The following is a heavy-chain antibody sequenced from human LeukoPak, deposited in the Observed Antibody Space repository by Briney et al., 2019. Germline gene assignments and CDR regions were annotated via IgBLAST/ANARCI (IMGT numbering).Heavy chain of an antibody. CDR1: GFTFSSYW. CDR3: ARGGIAVAGHY. Sequence: PGGSLTLSCAASGFTFSSYWMHWVRQAPGKGLVWVSRINSDGSSTTYADSVKGRFTISRDNAKNSLYLQMNSLRDEDTAVYYCARGGIAVAGHYWGQGALVTVSS. J-gene: IGHJ4*02. CDR2: INSDGSST. D-gene: IGHD6-19*01. V-gene: IGHV3-74*01.